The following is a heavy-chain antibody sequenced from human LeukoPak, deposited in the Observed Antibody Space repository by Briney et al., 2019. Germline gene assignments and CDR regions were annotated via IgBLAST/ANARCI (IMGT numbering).Heavy chain of an antibody. CDR3: ARDYRRSGSYFQH. D-gene: IGHD3-22*01. V-gene: IGHV3-30-3*01. CDR2: ISYDGSNK. J-gene: IGHJ1*01. Sequence: GRSLRLSCAASGFTFSSYAMHWVRQAPGKGLEWVAVISYDGSNKYYADSVKGRFTISRDNSKNTLYLQMNSLRAEDTAVYYCARDYRRSGSYFQHWGQGTLVTVSS. CDR1: GFTFSSYA.